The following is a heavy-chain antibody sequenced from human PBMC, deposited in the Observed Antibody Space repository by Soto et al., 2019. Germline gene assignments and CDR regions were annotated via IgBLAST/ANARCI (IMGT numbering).Heavy chain of an antibody. J-gene: IGHJ6*02. V-gene: IGHV4-34*01. CDR1: GGSFSGYY. CDR3: ARSSSWYVYYGMDV. Sequence: QVQLQQWGAGLLKPSETLSLTCAVYGGSFSGYYWSWIRQPPGKGLEWIGEINHSGSTNYNPSLKSRVTISLDTSKNQVSMKLSSVTAADTAVYYCARSSSWYVYYGMDVWGQGTTVTVSS. CDR2: INHSGST. D-gene: IGHD6-13*01.